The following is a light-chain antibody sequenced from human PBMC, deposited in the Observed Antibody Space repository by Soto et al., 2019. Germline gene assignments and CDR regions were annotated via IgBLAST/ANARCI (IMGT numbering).Light chain of an antibody. CDR2: EVS. V-gene: IGLV2-14*01. CDR1: SSDIGHYNY. Sequence: QSALTQPASASGSPGQSITISCTGTSSDIGHYNYVSWYQQHPGKAPKLMIYEVSNRPSGVSNRFSGSKSGNTASLTISGLQAEDEAEYYCSSYTTSRTLEIGGGTKLTVL. CDR3: SSYTTSRTLE. J-gene: IGLJ2*01.